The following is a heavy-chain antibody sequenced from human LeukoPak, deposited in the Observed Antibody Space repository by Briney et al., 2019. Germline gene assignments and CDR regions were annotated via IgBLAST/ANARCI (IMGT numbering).Heavy chain of an antibody. J-gene: IGHJ6*04. CDR2: LSADGSKK. V-gene: IGHV3-30*04. D-gene: IGHD3-16*02. CDR1: GFIFSDYT. CDR3: ARGGPRYQYYYNMDV. Sequence: PGRSLRLSCAASGFIFSDYTMHWVRQAPARGLEWVAALSADGSKKFHADSVKGRFTISRDNSRSTLFLQMNSLRVDDTAVYYCARGGPRYQYYYNMDVWGKGTTVTVSS.